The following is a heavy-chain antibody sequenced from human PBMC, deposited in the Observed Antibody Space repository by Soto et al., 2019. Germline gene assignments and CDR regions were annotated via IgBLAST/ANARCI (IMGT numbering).Heavy chain of an antibody. CDR2: ISGSGGST. CDR3: AKVLRITIFGVVPWPVDYYYYGMDV. D-gene: IGHD3-3*01. V-gene: IGHV3-23*01. Sequence: GGSLRLSCAASGFTFSSYAMSWVRQAPGKGLEWVSAISGSGGSTYYADSVKGRFTISRDNSKNTLYLQMNSLRAEDTAVYYCAKVLRITIFGVVPWPVDYYYYGMDVWGQGTTVTVSS. CDR1: GFTFSSYA. J-gene: IGHJ6*02.